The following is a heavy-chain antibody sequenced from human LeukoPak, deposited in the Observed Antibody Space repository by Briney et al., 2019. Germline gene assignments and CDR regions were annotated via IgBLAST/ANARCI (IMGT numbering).Heavy chain of an antibody. J-gene: IGHJ3*02. CDR2: IYSGGST. V-gene: IGHV3-66*01. CDR1: GFTVSSNY. Sequence: GGSLRLSCAASGFTVSSNYMSWVRQAPGKGLEWVSVIYSGGSTYYADSVKGRFTISRDNSKNTLYLQMNSLRAEDTAVYYCARSWLDDALDIWGQGTMVTVSS. CDR3: ARSWLDDALDI. D-gene: IGHD3-22*01.